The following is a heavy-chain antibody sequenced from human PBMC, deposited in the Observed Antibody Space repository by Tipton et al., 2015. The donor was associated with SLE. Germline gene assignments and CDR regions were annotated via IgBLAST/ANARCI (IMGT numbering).Heavy chain of an antibody. J-gene: IGHJ3*02. V-gene: IGHV3-11*01. CDR3: ASWHPTYDAFDI. Sequence: GSLRLSCAASGFTFSDYYMSWIRQAPGKGLEWVSYISSSGSTIYYADSVKGRFTISRDNAKNSLYLQMNSLRAEDTAVYYCASWHPTYDAFDIWGQGTMVTVSS. CDR1: GFTFSDYY. CDR2: ISSSGSTI.